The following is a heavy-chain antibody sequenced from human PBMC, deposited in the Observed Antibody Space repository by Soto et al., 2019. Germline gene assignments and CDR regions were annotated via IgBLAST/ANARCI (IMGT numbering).Heavy chain of an antibody. CDR2: ISNDESKK. CDR3: AKDRSSSWSFDY. CDR1: GFIFSSNY. Sequence: GGSLRLSCAASGFIFSSNYMHWVRQAPGKGLEWVAVISNDESKKYYADSVKGRFTISRDNSKNTLYLQMSSLRAEDTAVYYCAKDRSSSWSFDYLGQGTLVTVSS. J-gene: IGHJ4*02. D-gene: IGHD6-13*01. V-gene: IGHV3-30*18.